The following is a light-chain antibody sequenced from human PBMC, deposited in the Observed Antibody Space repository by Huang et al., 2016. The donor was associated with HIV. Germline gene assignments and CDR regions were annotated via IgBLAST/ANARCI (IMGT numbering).Light chain of an antibody. Sequence: EIVLTQSPATLSLSPGQRATLSCRASQTVNTYLAWYQQQPGHVPRLLIYDASNWATGIPARFSGSGSGTDFTLTISGLEPEDSAVYYCQQRSNWPPYTFGQGTKLEIK. CDR1: QTVNTY. V-gene: IGKV3-11*01. J-gene: IGKJ2*01. CDR2: DAS. CDR3: QQRSNWPPYT.